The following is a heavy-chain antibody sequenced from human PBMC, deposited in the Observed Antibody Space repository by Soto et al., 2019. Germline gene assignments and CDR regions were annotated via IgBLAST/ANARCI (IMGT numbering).Heavy chain of an antibody. J-gene: IGHJ5*02. CDR2: IIPIFGTA. D-gene: IGHD3-3*01. CDR1: GGTFSSYA. V-gene: IGHV1-69*12. Sequence: QVQLVQSGAEVKKPGSSVKVSCKASGGTFSSYAISWVRQAPGQGLEWMGGIIPIFGTANYAQKFQGRVTITADESXSTIYXXRSSLRSEDTAVYYCATGKTYYDFWSGYYWDWFDPWGQGTLVTVSS. CDR3: ATGKTYYDFWSGYYWDWFDP.